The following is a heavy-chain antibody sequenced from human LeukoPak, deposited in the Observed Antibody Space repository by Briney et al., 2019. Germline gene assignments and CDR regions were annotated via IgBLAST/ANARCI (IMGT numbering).Heavy chain of an antibody. D-gene: IGHD3-22*01. V-gene: IGHV1-69*13. CDR2: IIPIFGTA. J-gene: IGHJ4*02. CDR1: GGTFSSYA. CDR3: ARGWTYDSSGYSYYFDY. Sequence: GASVKVSCKASGGTFSSYAISWVRQAPGQGLEWMGGIIPIFGTANYAQKFQGRVTITADESTSTAYMGLSSLRSEDTAVYYCARGWTYDSSGYSYYFDYWGQGTLVTVSS.